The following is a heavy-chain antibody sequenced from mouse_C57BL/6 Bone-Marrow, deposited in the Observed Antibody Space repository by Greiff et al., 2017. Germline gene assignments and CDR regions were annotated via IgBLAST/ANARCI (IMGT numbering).Heavy chain of an antibody. V-gene: IGHV2-6*01. CDR1: GFSLTSYG. CDR2: IWGVGST. CDR3: ARDGYYGYFDV. J-gene: IGHJ1*03. D-gene: IGHD2-2*01. Sequence: QVQLQQSGPGLVAPSQSLSITCTASGFSLTSYGVDWVRQSPGQGLEWLGVIWGVGSTNYNSPLKSRLSISKDNSKSQVFLKMISLQTDDTAMYYCARDGYYGYFDVWGTGTTVTVSS.